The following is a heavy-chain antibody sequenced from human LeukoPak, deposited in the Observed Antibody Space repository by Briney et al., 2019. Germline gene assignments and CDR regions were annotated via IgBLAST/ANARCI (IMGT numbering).Heavy chain of an antibody. J-gene: IGHJ3*02. CDR2: VDYSGSA. CDR1: GGSISNFH. V-gene: IGHV4-59*01. CDR3: ARESSWDSSGYWRDAFDI. D-gene: IGHD3-22*01. Sequence: SETLSLTCTISGGSISNFHWSWVRQPPGKGLEWIGHVDYSGSASYNPSLESRVIISVDTSKNHFSLKLGSGTAADTAMYYCARESSWDSSGYWRDAFDIWGQGTMVVVSS.